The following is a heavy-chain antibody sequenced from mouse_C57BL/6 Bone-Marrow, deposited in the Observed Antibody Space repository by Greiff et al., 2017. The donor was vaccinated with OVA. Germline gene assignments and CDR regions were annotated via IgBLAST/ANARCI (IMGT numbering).Heavy chain of an antibody. CDR3: ARGGYDAMYY. CDR1: GYTFTDYY. Sequence: EVKLMESGPVLVKPGASVKMSCKASGYTFTDYYMNWVKQSHGKSLEWIGVINPYNGGTSYNQKFKGKATLTVDKSSSTAYMELNSLTSEDSAVYYCARGGYDAMYYWGQGTSVTVSS. J-gene: IGHJ4*01. CDR2: INPYNGGT. V-gene: IGHV1-19*01.